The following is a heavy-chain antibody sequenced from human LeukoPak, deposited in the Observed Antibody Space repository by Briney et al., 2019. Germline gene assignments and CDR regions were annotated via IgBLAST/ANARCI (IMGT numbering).Heavy chain of an antibody. D-gene: IGHD3-22*01. J-gene: IGHJ6*02. CDR2: IIPIFGTA. Sequence: SVKVSCKASGGTFSSYAISWVRQAPGQGLEWMGGIIPIFGTANYAQKFQGRVTITADESTSTAYMELSSLRSEDTAVYYCAKSEDYYDSSGYRRAEYYYYGMDVWGQGTTVTVSS. CDR3: AKSEDYYDSSGYRRAEYYYYGMDV. CDR1: GGTFSSYA. V-gene: IGHV1-69*01.